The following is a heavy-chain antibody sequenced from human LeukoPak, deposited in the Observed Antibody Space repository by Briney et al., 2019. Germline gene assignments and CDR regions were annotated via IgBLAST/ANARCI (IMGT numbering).Heavy chain of an antibody. D-gene: IGHD6-13*01. CDR2: INHSGST. CDR3: ARGLVSSWYRYYFDY. Sequence: SETLSLTCAVYGRSLSGSYWSWIRQPPGKGLEWIGEINHSGSTNYNPSLKSRVTISVNTSNNQFSLNLNSETAADTAVYYCARGLVSSWYRYYFDYWGQGTLVTVSS. V-gene: IGHV4-34*01. J-gene: IGHJ4*02. CDR1: GRSLSGSY.